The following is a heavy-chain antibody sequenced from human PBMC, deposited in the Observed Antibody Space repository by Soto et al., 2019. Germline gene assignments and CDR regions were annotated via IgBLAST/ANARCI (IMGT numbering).Heavy chain of an antibody. Sequence: LRLSCAASGFTFSSYAMSWVRQAPGKGLEWASAISGSGGSTYYADSVKGRFTISRDNSKNTLYLQMNSLRAEDTAVYYCAKDRVAARPYYFDYWGQGTLVTVSS. CDR1: GFTFSSYA. CDR2: ISGSGGST. V-gene: IGHV3-23*01. D-gene: IGHD6-6*01. CDR3: AKDRVAARPYYFDY. J-gene: IGHJ4*02.